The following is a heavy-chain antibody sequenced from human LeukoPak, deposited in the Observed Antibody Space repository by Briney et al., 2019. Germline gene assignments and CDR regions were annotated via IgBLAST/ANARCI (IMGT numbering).Heavy chain of an antibody. CDR2: ISYDGSNK. J-gene: IGHJ4*02. CDR3: AKDRARLRWDFDY. V-gene: IGHV3-30-3*01. D-gene: IGHD4-23*01. Sequence: GGSLRLSCAASGFTFSSYAMHWVRQAPGKGLEWVAVISYDGSNKYYADSVKGRFTISRDNSKNTLYLQMNSLRAEDTAVYYCAKDRARLRWDFDYWGQGTLVTVSS. CDR1: GFTFSSYA.